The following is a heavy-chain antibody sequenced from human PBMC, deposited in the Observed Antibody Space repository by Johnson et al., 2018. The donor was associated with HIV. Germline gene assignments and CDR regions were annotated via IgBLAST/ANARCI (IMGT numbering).Heavy chain of an antibody. J-gene: IGHJ3*01. CDR1: GFTFSSYA. V-gene: IGHV3-30*14. D-gene: IGHD3/OR15-3a*01. CDR3: AKDKVMFLDNPVDAFDV. CDR2: ISYDGSNK. Sequence: QVQLVESGGGVVQPGRSLRLSCAASGFTFSSYAMYWVSQAPGKGLEWVAVISYDGSNKYYADSVKGRFTISRDNSKSTLYLQLNSLRAEDTGIYYCAKDKVMFLDNPVDAFDVWGQGTMVTFSA.